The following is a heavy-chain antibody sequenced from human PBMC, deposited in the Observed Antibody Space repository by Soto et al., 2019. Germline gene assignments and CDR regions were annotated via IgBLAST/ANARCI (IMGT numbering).Heavy chain of an antibody. D-gene: IGHD6-19*01. J-gene: IGHJ4*02. CDR2: IYYSGST. CDR1: GGSISSGGYY. V-gene: IGHV4-31*03. Sequence: SETLSLTCTVSGGSISSGGYYWSWIRQHPGKGLEWIGYIYYSGSTYYNPSLKSRVTISVDTSKNQFSLKLSSVTAADTAVYYCARDSSDSSGWPYYFDYWGQGTLVTVSS. CDR3: ARDSSDSSGWPYYFDY.